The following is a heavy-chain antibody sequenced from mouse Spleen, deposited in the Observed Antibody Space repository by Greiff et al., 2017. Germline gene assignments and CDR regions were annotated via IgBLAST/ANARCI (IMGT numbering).Heavy chain of an antibody. CDR3: TIRQLGPLYAMDY. J-gene: IGHJ4*01. CDR2: IDPENGDT. D-gene: IGHD3-2*01. CDR1: GFNIKDDY. Sequence: VQLQQSGAELVRPGASVKLSCTASGFNIKDDYMHWVKQRPEQGLEWIGWIDPENGDTEYASKFQGKATITADTSSNTAYLQLSSLTSEDTAVYYCTIRQLGPLYAMDYWGQGTSVTVSS. V-gene: IGHV14-4*01.